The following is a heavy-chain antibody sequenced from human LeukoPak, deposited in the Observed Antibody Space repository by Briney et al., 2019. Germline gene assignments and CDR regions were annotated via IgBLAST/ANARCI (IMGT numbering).Heavy chain of an antibody. J-gene: IGHJ5*02. V-gene: IGHV3-23*01. D-gene: IGHD1-1*01. CDR1: GFTFSDYA. CDR2: ISGSGDST. Sequence: PGGSLRLSCAASGFTFSDYALSWVRQAPGKGLEWVSVISGSGDSTYHADSVKGRFTISRDNFKNTLYLQMTSLRAEDTAVYYCVKDGRCTTTTCPSHWFDPWGQGTRVTVSS. CDR3: VKDGRCTTTTCPSHWFDP.